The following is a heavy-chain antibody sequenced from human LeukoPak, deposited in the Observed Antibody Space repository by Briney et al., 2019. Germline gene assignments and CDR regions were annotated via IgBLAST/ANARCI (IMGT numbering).Heavy chain of an antibody. Sequence: GGSLRLSCAASGFTFSSYSMNWVRQAPGKGLEWVSCLSSSSSYIYYADSAKGRFTISRDNAKNSLYLQMNSLRAEDTAVYYCARGREGYSYVYECWGQGTLVTVSS. CDR3: ARGREGYSYVYEC. CDR1: GFTFSSYS. D-gene: IGHD5-18*01. J-gene: IGHJ4*02. CDR2: LSSSSSYI. V-gene: IGHV3-21*01.